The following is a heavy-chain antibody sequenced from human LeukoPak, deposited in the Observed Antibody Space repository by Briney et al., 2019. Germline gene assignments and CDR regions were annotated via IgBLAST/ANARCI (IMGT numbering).Heavy chain of an antibody. Sequence: PSQTLSLTCTVSGGSISSDNYSWSWIRQPAGKGLEWVVRVYTSGSTNYNPSLKSRVTISVDTSKNQFSLKLSSVTAADTAVYYCARGGSGWNYYYYYMDVWGKGTTVTISS. CDR2: VYTSGST. V-gene: IGHV4-61*02. CDR1: GGSISSDNYS. CDR3: ARGGSGWNYYYYYMDV. D-gene: IGHD6-19*01. J-gene: IGHJ6*03.